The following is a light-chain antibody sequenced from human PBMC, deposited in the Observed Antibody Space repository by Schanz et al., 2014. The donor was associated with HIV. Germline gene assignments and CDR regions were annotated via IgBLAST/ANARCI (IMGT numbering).Light chain of an antibody. Sequence: EIEMTQSPATLSVSPGERATLSCRASQSVSNNLAWYQQRPGQAPRLLIYDASTRATGIPARFSGSGSGTEFTLTISSLQSEDFAVYYCQQRSNWPPELTFGGGTKVEIK. CDR1: QSVSNN. CDR2: DAS. J-gene: IGKJ4*01. CDR3: QQRSNWPPELT. V-gene: IGKV3-15*01.